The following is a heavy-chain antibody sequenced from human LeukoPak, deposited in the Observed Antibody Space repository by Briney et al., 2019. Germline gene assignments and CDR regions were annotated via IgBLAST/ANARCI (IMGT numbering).Heavy chain of an antibody. V-gene: IGHV1-2*02. CDR1: GYIFADYY. CDR3: ARTSSSWYPPLGY. J-gene: IGHJ4*02. D-gene: IGHD6-13*01. CDR2: INPNSGGT. Sequence: ASVKVSCKASGYIFADYYMHWVRQAPGQGLEWMGWINPNSGGTNYAQKFQGRVTMTRDTSISTAYMELSRLRSDDTAVYYCARTSSSWYPPLGYWGQGTLVTVSS.